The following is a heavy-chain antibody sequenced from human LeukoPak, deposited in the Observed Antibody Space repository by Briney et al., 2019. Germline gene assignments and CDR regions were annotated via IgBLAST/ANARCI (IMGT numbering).Heavy chain of an antibody. CDR1: GYTFPGYY. J-gene: IGHJ3*02. CDR2: INPNSGGT. Sequence: ASVKVSCKASGYTFPGYYMHWVRQAPGQGLEWMGWINPNSGGTNYAQKFQGRVTMTRDTSISTAYMELSRLRSDDTAVYYCARDAYYYDSSGYYDAFDIWGRGTMATVSS. CDR3: ARDAYYYDSSGYYDAFDI. D-gene: IGHD3-22*01. V-gene: IGHV1-2*02.